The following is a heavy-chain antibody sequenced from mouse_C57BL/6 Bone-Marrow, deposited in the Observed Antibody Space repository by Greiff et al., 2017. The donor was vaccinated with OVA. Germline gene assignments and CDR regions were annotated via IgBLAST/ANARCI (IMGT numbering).Heavy chain of an antibody. Sequence: QVQLQQSGAELARPGASVKLSCKASGYTFTSYGISWVKQRTGQGLEWIGEIYPRSGNTYYNEKFKGKATLTADKSSSTAYMEMRSLTSEDSAVYVCERSEPGWLAYWGQGTLVTVSA. V-gene: IGHV1-81*01. J-gene: IGHJ3*01. CDR3: ERSEPGWLAY. CDR2: IYPRSGNT. CDR1: GYTFTSYG.